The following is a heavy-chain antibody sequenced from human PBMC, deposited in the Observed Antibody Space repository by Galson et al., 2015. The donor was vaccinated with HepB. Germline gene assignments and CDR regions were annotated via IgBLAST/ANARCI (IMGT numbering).Heavy chain of an antibody. V-gene: IGHV3-11*01. J-gene: IGHJ6*02. Sequence: SLRLSCAASGFTFSDYYMSWIRQAPGKGLEWVSYISSSGSTIYYADSVKGRFTISRDNAKNSLYLQMNSLRAEDTAVYYCARAASIAARPDSYYYYGMDVWGQGTTVTVSS. CDR2: ISSSGSTI. CDR3: ARAASIAARPDSYYYYGMDV. D-gene: IGHD6-6*01. CDR1: GFTFSDYY.